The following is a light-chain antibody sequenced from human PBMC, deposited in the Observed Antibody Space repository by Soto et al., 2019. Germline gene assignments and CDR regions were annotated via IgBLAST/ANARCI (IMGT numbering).Light chain of an antibody. J-gene: IGLJ1*01. CDR1: SSDVGGSNF. CDR2: DVA. CDR3: VSFTSSTTYV. Sequence: QSLLTQPASVSASPGQSITISCTGTSSDVGGSNFVSWYQQHPGKPPKLIIYDVATRPSGVSNRFSGSKSGSTASLIISRLQTEDEADYYCVSFTSSTTYVFGSGTKLTVL. V-gene: IGLV2-14*03.